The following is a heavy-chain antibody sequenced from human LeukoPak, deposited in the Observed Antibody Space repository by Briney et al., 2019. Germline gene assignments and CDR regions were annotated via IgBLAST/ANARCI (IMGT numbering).Heavy chain of an antibody. CDR3: AKADVEYYSGSGSHFFDC. CDR2: ISGSGSYT. V-gene: IGHV3-23*01. CDR1: GFTFSSYA. J-gene: IGHJ4*02. D-gene: IGHD3-10*01. Sequence: PGGSLRLSCAASGFTFSSYAMSWVRQAPGKGLEWVSAISGSGSYTYYADSVKGRITISRDNSKNTLYLQMNSLRAENTAVYYCAKADVEYYSGSGSHFFDCWGQGTLVTVSS.